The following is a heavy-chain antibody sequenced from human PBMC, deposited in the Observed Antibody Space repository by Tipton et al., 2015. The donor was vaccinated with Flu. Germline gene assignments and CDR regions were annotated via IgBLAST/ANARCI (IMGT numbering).Heavy chain of an antibody. CDR2: ISAYNGNT. CDR1: GYTFTSFG. D-gene: IGHD6-13*01. CDR3: ARSNSSSWYVDYYYGMDV. J-gene: IGHJ6*02. Sequence: QLVQSGAEVKKPGASVKVSCKASGYTFTSFGISWVRQAPGQGLEWMGWISAYNGNTNYAQKLQGRVTMTTDTSTSTAYMELRSLRSDDTAVYYCARSNSSSWYVDYYYGMDVWGQGTTVTVSS. V-gene: IGHV1-18*01.